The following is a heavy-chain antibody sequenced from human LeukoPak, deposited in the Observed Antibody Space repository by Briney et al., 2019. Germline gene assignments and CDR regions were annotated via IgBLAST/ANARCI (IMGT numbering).Heavy chain of an antibody. CDR1: GGTFSSYA. CDR2: IIPILGIA. CDR3: ARGYCSSTSCYPPYYYYGMDV. V-gene: IGHV1-69*04. D-gene: IGHD2-2*01. J-gene: IGHJ6*02. Sequence: SVKVSCKASGGTFSSYAISWVRQAPGQGLEWMGRIIPILGIANYAQKFQGRVTITADKSTSTAYMELSSLRSEDTAVYYCARGYCSSTSCYPPYYYYGMDVWGQGTTVTVSS.